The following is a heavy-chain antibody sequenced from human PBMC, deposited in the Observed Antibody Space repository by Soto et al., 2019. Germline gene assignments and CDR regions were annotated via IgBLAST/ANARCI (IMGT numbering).Heavy chain of an antibody. CDR3: VRGYSGTYRIDY. D-gene: IGHD1-26*01. V-gene: IGHV3-74*01. CDR2: INNDGTTT. J-gene: IGHJ4*02. CDR1: GFTFSSYW. Sequence: RSLSCAAPGFTFSSYWLHGIRHAPGKGLVWVSRINNDGTTTTYADSVKGRFTICRDDAKNTLYLEMNSLRAEDTAVHYCVRGYSGTYRIDYWGQGTPVTVSS.